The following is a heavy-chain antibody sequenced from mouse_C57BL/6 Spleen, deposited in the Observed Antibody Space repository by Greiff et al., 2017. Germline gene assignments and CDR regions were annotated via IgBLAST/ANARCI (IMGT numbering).Heavy chain of an antibody. D-gene: IGHD3-2*02. CDR2: IYTGNSDT. Sequence: EVKLMESGTVLARPGASVKMSCKTSGYTFTSYWMHWVKQRPGQGLEWIGAIYTGNSDTSYNQKFKGKAKLTAVTSASTAYRELSSLTNEDSAVSYCTPAQARLAWFAYWGQGTLVTVSA. J-gene: IGHJ3*01. V-gene: IGHV1-5*01. CDR1: GYTFTSYW. CDR3: TPAQARLAWFAY.